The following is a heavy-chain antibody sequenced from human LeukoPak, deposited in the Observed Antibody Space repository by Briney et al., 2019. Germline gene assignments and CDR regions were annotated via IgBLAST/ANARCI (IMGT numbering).Heavy chain of an antibody. V-gene: IGHV3-23*01. CDR1: GFTFSSYA. D-gene: IGHD3-9*01. CDR2: ISGSGGST. J-gene: IGHJ4*02. Sequence: GGSLRLSCAASGFTFSSYAMSWVRQAPGKGLEWVSAISGSGGSTYYADSVKGRFTISRDNSKNTLYLQMNSLRAEDTAVYYCAKGYYDILTGLGYFDYWGQGTLVTVSS. CDR3: AKGYYDILTGLGYFDY.